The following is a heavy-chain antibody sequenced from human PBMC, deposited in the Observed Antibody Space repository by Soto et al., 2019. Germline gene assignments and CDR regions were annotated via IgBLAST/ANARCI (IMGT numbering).Heavy chain of an antibody. D-gene: IGHD2-15*01. J-gene: IGHJ6*02. CDR2: ISYDSSQK. CDR1: GFTFSESG. Sequence: QVQLVESGGGVVQPGRSLRLSCEASGFTFSESGMHWVRQAPGKGLEWVTLISYDSSQKYYIDSVKGRFTISRDNSKNTLYLQMSSLRAEDTAVYYCASSRSGIGGGMDVWGQGTTVTVSS. V-gene: IGHV3-30*03. CDR3: ASSRSGIGGGMDV.